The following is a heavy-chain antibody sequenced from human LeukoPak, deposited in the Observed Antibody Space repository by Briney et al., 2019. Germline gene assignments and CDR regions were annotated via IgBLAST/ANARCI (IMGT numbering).Heavy chain of an antibody. J-gene: IGHJ4*02. V-gene: IGHV4-61*09. CDR3: ASEGKDYYYDSSGYYYDYHDY. Sequence: SQTLSLTCTVPVGSISSGSYYRSWIRQPAGKGLEWIGHIYTSGSTNYNPPLKSRVTTSVDTSKNQFSLKLSSVTAADTAVYYCASEGKDYYYDSSGYYYDYHDYWGQGTLVTVSS. D-gene: IGHD3-22*01. CDR1: VGSISSGSYY. CDR2: IYTSGST.